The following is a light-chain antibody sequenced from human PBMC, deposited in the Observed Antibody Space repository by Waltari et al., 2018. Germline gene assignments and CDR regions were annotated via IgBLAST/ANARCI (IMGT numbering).Light chain of an antibody. V-gene: IGKV3-20*01. J-gene: IGKJ4*01. CDR1: QRVTSIS. CDR3: QQYDGEVVT. CDR2: GTS. Sequence: IVLTQSPGTLSLSPVESAALSCRASQRVTSISLTWYQQKLGQAPRLLIYGTSTRATGIPDRFSGSGSGTDFTLTISRLEPEDFAVYYCQQYDGEVVTFGGGTKVEI.